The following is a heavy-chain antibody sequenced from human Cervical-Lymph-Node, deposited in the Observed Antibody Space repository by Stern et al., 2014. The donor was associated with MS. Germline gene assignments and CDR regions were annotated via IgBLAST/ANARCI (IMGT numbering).Heavy chain of an antibody. Sequence: EVQLVESGPEVKRPGESLKISCQASGYTFTSYWIGWVRQMPGKGLEWIAIIFPGGSDIRYSPSFQGQVTISADKSSSTAYLQGNNLKASETAIYYCARQRYFDYWGQGTLVTVSS. J-gene: IGHJ4*02. CDR2: IFPGGSDI. CDR1: GYTFTSYW. V-gene: IGHV5-51*01. CDR3: ARQRYFDY.